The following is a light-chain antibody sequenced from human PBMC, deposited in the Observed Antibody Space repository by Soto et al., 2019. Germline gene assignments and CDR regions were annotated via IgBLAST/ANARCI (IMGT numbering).Light chain of an antibody. CDR3: MQGSHWPYT. CDR2: KVS. Sequence: VVMTQSPLSLPVTLGQPASISCRSSQSLVSSNGNTYVNWFQQRPGQSPRRLIYKVSNRDSGVPDRVSGSGSGTDFTLKISRVEAEDVGVYYCMQGSHWPYTVGQGTKLEIE. J-gene: IGKJ2*01. V-gene: IGKV2-30*01. CDR1: QSLVSSNGNTY.